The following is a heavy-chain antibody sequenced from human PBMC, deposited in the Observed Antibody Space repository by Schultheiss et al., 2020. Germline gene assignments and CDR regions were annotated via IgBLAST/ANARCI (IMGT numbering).Heavy chain of an antibody. J-gene: IGHJ4*02. D-gene: IGHD4-23*01. Sequence: SETLSLTCAVYGGSISSSNWWSWVRQPPGKGVEWIGDIYHSGSTNYHPPLKSRVTITVDKYKNQYFLKLSSVTAADTAVYYCARGYGGRTYYFDYWGQGTLVTVSS. V-gene: IGHV4-4*02. CDR2: IYHSGST. CDR1: GGSISSSNW. CDR3: ARGYGGRTYYFDY.